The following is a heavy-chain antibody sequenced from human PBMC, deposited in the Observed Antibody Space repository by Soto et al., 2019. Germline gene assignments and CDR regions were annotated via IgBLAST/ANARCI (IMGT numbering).Heavy chain of an antibody. J-gene: IGHJ4*02. V-gene: IGHV1-18*01. Sequence: ASVKVSCKASGYTFTSYGISWVRQAPGQGLEWMGWINAYNGNTNYAQKFQGRVTMTRDTSISTAYMELSRLRSDDTAVYYCARSNPDIVVVSSPIPGFDYWGQGTLVTVSS. CDR3: ARSNPDIVVVSSPIPGFDY. CDR1: GYTFTSYG. CDR2: INAYNGNT. D-gene: IGHD2-15*01.